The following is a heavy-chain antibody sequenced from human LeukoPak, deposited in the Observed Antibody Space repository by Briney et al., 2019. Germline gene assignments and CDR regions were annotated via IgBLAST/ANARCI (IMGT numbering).Heavy chain of an antibody. CDR2: TGGGGNT. J-gene: IGHJ3*01. CDR3: AKHELTGDALDL. V-gene: IGHV3-23*01. D-gene: IGHD7-27*01. Sequence: GGSLRLSCSASGFTFSIYAMSWVRQAPGKGLEWVSSTGGGGNTYYADSVKGRFTISRDNSKDTLYLQLNGLRAEDTALYYCAKHELTGDALDLWGQGTMDTVSS. CDR1: GFTFSIYA.